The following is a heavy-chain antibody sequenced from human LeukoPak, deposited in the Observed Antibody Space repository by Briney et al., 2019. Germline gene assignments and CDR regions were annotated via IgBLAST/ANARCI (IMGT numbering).Heavy chain of an antibody. J-gene: IGHJ5*02. D-gene: IGHD3-10*01. V-gene: IGHV4-59*01. Sequence: PSETLSLTCSVAGGSMSIYYWSWIRQPPGKGLEWIGYVSYSGSTNYSPSLKSRVTISVDTSKNQFSLKLSSVTAADTAVYYCARSLLWFGELSFNWFDPWGQGTLVTVSS. CDR2: VSYSGST. CDR1: GGSMSIYY. CDR3: ARSLLWFGELSFNWFDP.